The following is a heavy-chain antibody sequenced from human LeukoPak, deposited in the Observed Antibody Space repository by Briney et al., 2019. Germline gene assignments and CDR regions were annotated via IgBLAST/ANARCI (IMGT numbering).Heavy chain of an antibody. D-gene: IGHD5-24*01. J-gene: IGHJ4*02. CDR3: ARVDDNNSLY. CDR1: TGSISPYY. Sequence: SETLSLTCTVSTGSISPYYWSWIRQPPGKELEWIGYIHYTGGTNYNPSLKSRVTISVDTSKNQFSLKLSSVTAADTAVYYCARVDDNNSLYWGQGTLVTVSS. V-gene: IGHV4-59*01. CDR2: IHYTGGT.